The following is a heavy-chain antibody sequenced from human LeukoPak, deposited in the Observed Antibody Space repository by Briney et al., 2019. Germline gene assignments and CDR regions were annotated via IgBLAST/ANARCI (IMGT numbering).Heavy chain of an antibody. CDR2: IYHSGST. D-gene: IGHD3-22*01. CDR1: GGSFSGYS. V-gene: IGHV4-30-2*01. Sequence: SETLSLTCAVYGGSFSGYSWSWIRQPPGKGLEWIGYIYHSGSTYYNPSLKSRVTISVDRSKNQFSLKLSSVTAADTAVYYCASSSDSSGYYGVLPPVWGQGTLVTVSS. CDR3: ASSSDSSGYYGVLPPV. J-gene: IGHJ4*02.